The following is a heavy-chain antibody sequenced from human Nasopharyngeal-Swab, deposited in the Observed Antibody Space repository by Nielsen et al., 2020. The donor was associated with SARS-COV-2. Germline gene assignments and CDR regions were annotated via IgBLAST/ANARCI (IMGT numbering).Heavy chain of an antibody. CDR2: ISYDGSNK. Sequence: GESLKISCVASGFTFSNYGMHWVRQAPGKGLEWVAIISYDGSNKYHADSVKGRFTISKDNSKNTLYLQMSSLRADDTAVYYCAKERFYSGSEKYPRDFDYWGQGTLVTVSS. CDR1: GFTFSNYG. D-gene: IGHD3-10*01. J-gene: IGHJ4*02. V-gene: IGHV3-30*18. CDR3: AKERFYSGSEKYPRDFDY.